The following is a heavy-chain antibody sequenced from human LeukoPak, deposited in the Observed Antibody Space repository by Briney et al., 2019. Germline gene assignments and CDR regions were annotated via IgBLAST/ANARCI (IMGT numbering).Heavy chain of an antibody. CDR2: ISGSGCST. CDR3: AKRVKYELLHYRSGDYMDV. Sequence: GGSLRLSCAASGFTFSSYGMSWVRQAPGKGLEWVSAISGSGCSTYYADSVKGRFTISRDNSKNSLYLQMNSLRAEAAAVYYCAKRVKYELLHYRSGDYMDVWGKGTTVTISS. D-gene: IGHD6-19*01. CDR1: GFTFSSYG. V-gene: IGHV3-23*01. J-gene: IGHJ6*03.